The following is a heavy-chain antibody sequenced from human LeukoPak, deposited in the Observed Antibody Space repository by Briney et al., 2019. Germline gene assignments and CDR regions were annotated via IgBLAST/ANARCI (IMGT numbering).Heavy chain of an antibody. J-gene: IGHJ4*02. CDR3: ARRYCSSTSCHYFDY. CDR2: MNPNRGNT. V-gene: IGHV1-8*01. CDR1: GYTFTSYD. Sequence: ASVKVSCKASGYTFTSYDINWVRQATGQGLEWMGWMNPNRGNTGYAQKFQGRVTMTRNTSISTAYMELSSLRSEDTAAYYCARRYCSSTSCHYFDYWGQGTLDTVSS. D-gene: IGHD2-2*01.